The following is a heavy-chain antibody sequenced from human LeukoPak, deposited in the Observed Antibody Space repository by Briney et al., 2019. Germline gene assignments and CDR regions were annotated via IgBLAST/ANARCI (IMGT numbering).Heavy chain of an antibody. CDR1: GYSFTSYW. D-gene: IGHD2-15*01. CDR2: IYPGDSDT. CDR3: ARLNSPYCSGGSCYYFDY. J-gene: IGHJ4*02. Sequence: GESLKISCKGSGYSFTSYWIGWVRQMPGKGLEWMGIIYPGDSDTRYSPPFQGQVTISGDKPISTAYLQWSSLKASDSAMYYCARLNSPYCSGGSCYYFDYWGQGTLLTVSS. V-gene: IGHV5-51*01.